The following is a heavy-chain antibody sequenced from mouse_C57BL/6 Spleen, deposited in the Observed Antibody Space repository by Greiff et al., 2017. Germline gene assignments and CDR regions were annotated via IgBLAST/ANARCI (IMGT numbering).Heavy chain of an antibody. CDR2: ISSGSSTI. Sequence: EVQRVESGGGLVKPGGSLKLSCAASGFTFSDSGMHWVRQAPEKGLEWVAYISSGSSTIYYADTVKGRFTISRDTAKNTLFLQMTSLRSEDTAMYYCARILAIYDGYSDYAMDYWGQGTSVTVSA. D-gene: IGHD2-3*01. V-gene: IGHV5-17*01. J-gene: IGHJ4*01. CDR3: ARILAIYDGYSDYAMDY. CDR1: GFTFSDSG.